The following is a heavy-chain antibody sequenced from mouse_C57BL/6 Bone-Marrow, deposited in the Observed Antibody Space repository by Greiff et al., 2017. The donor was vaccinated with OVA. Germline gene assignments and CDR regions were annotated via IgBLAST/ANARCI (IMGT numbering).Heavy chain of an antibody. Sequence: VQLQQPGAELVKPGASVKLSCKASGYTFTSYWMQWVKQRPGQGLEWIGEIDPSDSYTNYNQKFKGKATLTVDTSSSTAYMQLSSLTSEDSAVYYCAREDYYGSILHYAMGYWGQGTSVTVSS. CDR3: AREDYYGSILHYAMGY. CDR1: GYTFTSYW. J-gene: IGHJ4*01. CDR2: IDPSDSYT. V-gene: IGHV1-50*01. D-gene: IGHD1-1*01.